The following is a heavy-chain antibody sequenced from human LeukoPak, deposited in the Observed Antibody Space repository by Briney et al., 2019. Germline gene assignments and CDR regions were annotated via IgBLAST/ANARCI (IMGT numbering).Heavy chain of an antibody. V-gene: IGHV4-4*02. CDR3: ARGYIEVVLTTTYSFFDP. J-gene: IGHJ5*02. Sequence: PSETLSLTCAVSGSSISSSNWWSWVRQPPGKGLEWIGDVYPSGRTNYNPSLKSRLTMSVDKSKNQFSLNVNSVTAADTAVYYCARGYIEVVLTTTYSFFDPWGQGILVTVSS. D-gene: IGHD2-15*01. CDR2: VYPSGRT. CDR1: GSSISSSNW.